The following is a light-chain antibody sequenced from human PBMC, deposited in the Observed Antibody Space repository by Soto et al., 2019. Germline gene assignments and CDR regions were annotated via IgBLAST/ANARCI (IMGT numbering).Light chain of an antibody. CDR2: DTS. V-gene: IGKV3-15*01. CDR3: QQYNKWPLT. J-gene: IGKJ4*01. Sequence: EIVLTQSPGPLSVSAGERATLSCRARQSVRSNLAWYQQKPGQAPRLLIYDTSTRPTGIPARFSGSGSGTEFTLTISSLQSEDFAVYYCQQYNKWPLTFGGGTKVDIK. CDR1: QSVRSN.